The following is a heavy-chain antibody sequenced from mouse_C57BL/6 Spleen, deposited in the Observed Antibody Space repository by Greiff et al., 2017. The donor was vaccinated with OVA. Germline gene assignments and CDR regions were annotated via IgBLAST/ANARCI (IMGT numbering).Heavy chain of an antibody. CDR2: IDPETGGT. V-gene: IGHV1-15*01. CDR3: TRSYYGSTD. J-gene: IGHJ2*01. D-gene: IGHD1-1*01. Sequence: VKLMESGAELVRPGASVTLSCKASGYTFTDYEMHWVKQTPVHGLEWIGAIDPETGGTAYNQKFKGKAILTADKSSSTAYMELRSLTSEDSAVYYCTRSYYGSTDWGQGTTLTVSS. CDR1: GYTFTDYE.